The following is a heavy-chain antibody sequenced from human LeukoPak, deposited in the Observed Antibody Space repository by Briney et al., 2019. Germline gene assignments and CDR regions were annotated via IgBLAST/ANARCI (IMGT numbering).Heavy chain of an antibody. J-gene: IGHJ4*02. CDR1: GGAISSYY. Sequence: PSETLSLACTVSGGAISSYYWSWIRQPPGKGLEWIGYIYYSGSTNYNPSLKSRVTISVDTSKNQFSLKLSSVTAADTAVYYCERVSHEYFDYWGQGTLVTVSS. CDR3: ERVSHEYFDY. V-gene: IGHV4-59*01. CDR2: IYYSGST.